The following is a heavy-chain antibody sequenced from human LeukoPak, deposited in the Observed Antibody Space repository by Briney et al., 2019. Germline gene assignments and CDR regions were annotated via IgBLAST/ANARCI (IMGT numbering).Heavy chain of an antibody. J-gene: IGHJ6*03. CDR3: ARMVGDYWAYYYYYYMDV. V-gene: IGHV3-48*01. Sequence: GGSLRLSCAASGFTFSSYSMNWVRQAPGKGLEWVSYISSSSTIYYADSVKGRFTISRDNAKNSLYLQMNSLRAEDTAVYYCARMVGDYWAYYYYYYMDVWGKGTTVTVSS. CDR2: ISSSSTI. D-gene: IGHD4-17*01. CDR1: GFTFSSYS.